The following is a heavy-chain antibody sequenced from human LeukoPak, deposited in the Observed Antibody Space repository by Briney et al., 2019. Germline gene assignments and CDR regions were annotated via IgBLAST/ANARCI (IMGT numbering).Heavy chain of an antibody. CDR2: IYSGGST. J-gene: IGHJ6*03. CDR3: ARAPWSTHDYYYMDV. CDR1: GFTFSSYN. V-gene: IGHV3-66*02. D-gene: IGHD2-2*01. Sequence: GGSLRLSCAASGFTFSSYNMSWVRQAPGKGLEWVSVIYSGGSTYYADAVKGRFTISRDNSKNTLYLQMNSLRAEDTAVYYCARAPWSTHDYYYMDVWGKGTTVTVSS.